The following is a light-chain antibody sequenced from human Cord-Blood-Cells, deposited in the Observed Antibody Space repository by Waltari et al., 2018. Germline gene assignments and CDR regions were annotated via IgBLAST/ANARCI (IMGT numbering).Light chain of an antibody. J-gene: IGLJ3*02. CDR2: GNS. CDR1: SSNIGAGYD. CDR3: QSYDSSLSGSRV. Sequence: QSVLTQPPSVSGAPGQRVTIPCPGSSSNIGAGYDVPWYQQLPGTAPKRLIYGNSNRPSGVPDRFSGSKSGTSASLAITGLQAEDEADYYCQSYDSSLSGSRVFGGGTKLTVL. V-gene: IGLV1-40*01.